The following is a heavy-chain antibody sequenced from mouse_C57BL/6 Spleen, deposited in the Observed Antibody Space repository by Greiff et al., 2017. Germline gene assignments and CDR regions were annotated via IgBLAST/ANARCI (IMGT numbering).Heavy chain of an antibody. CDR2: ISDGGSYT. V-gene: IGHV5-4*01. D-gene: IGHD3-1*01. CDR3: ARDRAGAMDY. Sequence: DVKLVESGGGLVKPGGSLKLSCAASGFTFSSYAMSWVRQTPEKRLEWVATISDGGSYTYYPDNVKGRFTISRNNAKNNLYLQMRHLKSEDTAMYYCARDRAGAMDYWGQGTSVTVSS. J-gene: IGHJ4*01. CDR1: GFTFSSYA.